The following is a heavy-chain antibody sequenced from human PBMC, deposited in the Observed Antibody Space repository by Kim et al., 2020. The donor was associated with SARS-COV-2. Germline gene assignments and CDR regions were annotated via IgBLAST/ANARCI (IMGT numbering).Heavy chain of an antibody. CDR3: VRGAAGFDP. Sequence: GSTNYTPSLQSRVIISVDTSKNQFSLRLTSVTTTDTAVYYCVRGAAGFDPWGQGTLVTVSS. CDR2: GST. D-gene: IGHD6-13*01. J-gene: IGHJ5*02. V-gene: IGHV4-59*09.